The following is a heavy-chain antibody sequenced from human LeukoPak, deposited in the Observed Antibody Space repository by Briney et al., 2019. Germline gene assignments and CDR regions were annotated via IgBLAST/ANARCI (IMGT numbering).Heavy chain of an antibody. CDR2: IYSDGNT. CDR1: GFTVSSDY. Sequence: GGSLRLSCAVSGFTVSSDYMSWVRQAPGKGLEWVSVIYSDGNTYYADSVKGRFTISRDDFKNTLYLQVNNLRAEDMAVYFCASGSTWISFDYWGQGTLVTVSS. V-gene: IGHV3-66*01. J-gene: IGHJ4*02. CDR3: ASGSTWISFDY. D-gene: IGHD6-6*01.